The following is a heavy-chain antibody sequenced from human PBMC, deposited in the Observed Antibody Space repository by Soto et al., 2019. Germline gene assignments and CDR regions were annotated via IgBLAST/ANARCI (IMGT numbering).Heavy chain of an antibody. CDR1: GFTFSNYA. D-gene: IGHD6-6*01. J-gene: IGHJ4*02. Sequence: QVQLVESGGGVVQPGRSLRLSCAASGFTFSNYAMHWVRQAPGKGLEWVAVISYDGSNKYYADSVKGRFTISRDNSKNTVYLQMNSLRAEDTAVYYCARDRSHSSSPYFDYWGQGTLVTVYS. CDR2: ISYDGSNK. V-gene: IGHV3-30-3*01. CDR3: ARDRSHSSSPYFDY.